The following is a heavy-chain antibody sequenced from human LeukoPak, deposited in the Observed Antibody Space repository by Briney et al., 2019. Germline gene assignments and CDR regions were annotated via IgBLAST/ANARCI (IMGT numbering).Heavy chain of an antibody. CDR2: IIHILGTA. Sequence: ASVTVSCKASGGTFSSYAISWVRQAPGQGLEWMGGIIHILGTANYAQKFQGRVTITADESTSTAYMELSSLRSEDTAVYYCAFFGVVISDAFDIWGQGTMVTVSS. V-gene: IGHV1-69*13. D-gene: IGHD3-3*01. CDR1: GGTFSSYA. CDR3: AFFGVVISDAFDI. J-gene: IGHJ3*02.